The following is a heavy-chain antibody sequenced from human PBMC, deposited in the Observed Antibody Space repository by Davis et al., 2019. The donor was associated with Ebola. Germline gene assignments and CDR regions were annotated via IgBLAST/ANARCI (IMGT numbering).Heavy chain of an antibody. CDR3: AKGDCGGDCYLFGDYYYYMDV. Sequence: GESLKISCAASGFTFSSYGMHWVRQAPGKGLEWVAVISYDGSNKYYADSVKGRFTISRDNSKNTLYLQMNSLRAEDTAVYYCAKGDCGGDCYLFGDYYYYMDVWGKGTTVTVSS. CDR1: GFTFSSYG. CDR2: ISYDGSNK. V-gene: IGHV3-30*18. J-gene: IGHJ6*03. D-gene: IGHD2-21*01.